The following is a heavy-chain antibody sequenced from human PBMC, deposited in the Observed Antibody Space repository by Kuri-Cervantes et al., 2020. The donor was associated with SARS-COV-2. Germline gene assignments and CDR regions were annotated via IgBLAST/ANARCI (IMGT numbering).Heavy chain of an antibody. V-gene: IGHV3-71*01. J-gene: IGHJ4*02. CDR3: ARAGSGDYYFDY. CDR2: IRNKANGGTT. D-gene: IGHD4-17*01. Sequence: GESLKISCAASGFTFSDYYMSWVRQAPGKGLEWVGFIRNKANGGTTELTTSVKGRFTISRDDSKSITYLQMNSLRAEDTAVYYCARAGSGDYYFDYWGQGTLVTVSS. CDR1: GFTFSDYY.